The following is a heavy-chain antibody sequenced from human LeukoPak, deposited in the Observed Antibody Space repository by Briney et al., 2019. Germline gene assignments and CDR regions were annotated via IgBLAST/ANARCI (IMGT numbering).Heavy chain of an antibody. J-gene: IGHJ4*02. Sequence: PSETLSLTCGVSGVPFSNYYWSWVRQSPTQGLEWIGEINHSGYTNYNPSLKSRVTMSIDTSKNQFSLKLTSVTAADAGVYYCTRAVAGHPDWGQGTPVTVSS. CDR1: GVPFSNYY. V-gene: IGHV4-34*01. D-gene: IGHD6-19*01. CDR2: INHSGYT. CDR3: TRAVAGHPD.